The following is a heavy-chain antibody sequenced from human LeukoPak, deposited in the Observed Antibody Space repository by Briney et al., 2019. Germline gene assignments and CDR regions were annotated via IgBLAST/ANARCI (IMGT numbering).Heavy chain of an antibody. J-gene: IGHJ6*02. V-gene: IGHV3-30*18. CDR2: ISYDGSNK. CDR3: AKDLHYDILTGYLYYYYYGMDV. CDR1: GFTFSSYG. D-gene: IGHD3-9*01. Sequence: GGSLRLSCAASGFTFSSYGMHWVRQAPGKGLEWVAVISYDGSNKYYADSVKGRFTISRDNSKNTLYLQMNSLRAEDTAVYYCAKDLHYDILTGYLYYYYYGMDVWGQGTTVTVSS.